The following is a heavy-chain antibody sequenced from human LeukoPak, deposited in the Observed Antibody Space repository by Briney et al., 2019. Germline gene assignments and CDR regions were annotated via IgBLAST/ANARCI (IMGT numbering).Heavy chain of an antibody. CDR3: ARDNPTGVGVSMGV. V-gene: IGHV3-53*01. CDR2: IYIGNTT. J-gene: IGHJ6*03. Sequence: GGSLRLSCAASGFIVSSSYVTWVRQAPGKGLEWVSLIYIGNTTYYADSVKGRFTISRDNSKNTLYLQMNSLRAEDTALYYCARDNPTGVGVSMGVWGKGTMVTVSS. CDR1: GFIVSSSY. D-gene: IGHD1-1*01.